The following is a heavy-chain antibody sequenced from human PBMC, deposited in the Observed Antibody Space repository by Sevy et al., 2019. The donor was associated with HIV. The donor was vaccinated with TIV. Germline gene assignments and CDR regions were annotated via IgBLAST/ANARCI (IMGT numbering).Heavy chain of an antibody. V-gene: IGHV3-30*09. D-gene: IGHD1-1*01. Sequence: GGSLRLSCAASGFTFRSFSMHWVRQAPGKWLEWVTTVSYDGSNTYSADSVKGRFAVFRDNSRNLLNLQMNNLRPEDTAVYYCALERLSSDVAEYFQNWGQGTPVTVSS. CDR3: ALERLSSDVAEYFQN. CDR1: GFTFRSFS. J-gene: IGHJ1*01. CDR2: VSYDGSNT.